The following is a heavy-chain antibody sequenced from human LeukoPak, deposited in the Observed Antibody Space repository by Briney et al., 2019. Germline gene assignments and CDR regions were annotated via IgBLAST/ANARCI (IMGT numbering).Heavy chain of an antibody. V-gene: IGHV1-3*01. CDR3: ASTGSGPIVGATLCLDY. CDR1: GHTSTTYA. Sequence: GASVKVSCKASGHTSTTYAIHWVRQAPGQGLEWMGWINAGNGNIKYSQKFQGRVTITGDTSASTAYMELSSLRSEDTAVYYCASTGSGPIVGATLCLDYWGQGTLVTVSS. J-gene: IGHJ4*02. CDR2: INAGNGNI. D-gene: IGHD1-26*01.